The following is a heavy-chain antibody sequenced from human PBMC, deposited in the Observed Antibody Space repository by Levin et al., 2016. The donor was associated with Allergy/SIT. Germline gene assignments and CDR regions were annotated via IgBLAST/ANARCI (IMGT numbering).Heavy chain of an antibody. CDR1: GGSISSSSYY. CDR3: ARRIPLSGSGYYFFDS. CDR2: ISYSGST. D-gene: IGHD3-3*01. J-gene: IGHJ4*02. V-gene: IGHV4-39*01. Sequence: SETLSLTCTVSGGSISSSSYYWGWIRQPPGKGLEWIGSISYSGSTYYDPSLKSRVTISVDTSENQFSLKLSSVTAADTAVYYCARRIPLSGSGYYFFDSWGQGTLVTVSS.